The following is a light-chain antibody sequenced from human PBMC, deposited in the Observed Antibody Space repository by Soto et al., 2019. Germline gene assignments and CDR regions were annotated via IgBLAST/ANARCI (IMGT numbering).Light chain of an antibody. CDR2: RAS. CDR1: QGIGNW. Sequence: DIQMTQSPSSVSASVGDRVTIACRASQGIGNWLTWYQQKPGKAPNLLIYRASSLQSGVPSRFSGSGSGTHFTLTISSLQPEDFATYYGHQANTFPTTFGQGTRLEIK. CDR3: HQANTFPTT. V-gene: IGKV1-12*01. J-gene: IGKJ5*01.